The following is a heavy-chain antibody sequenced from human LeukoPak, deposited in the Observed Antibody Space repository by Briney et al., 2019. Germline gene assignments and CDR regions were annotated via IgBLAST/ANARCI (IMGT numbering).Heavy chain of an antibody. CDR3: ARGGEPGYGDFLTDY. V-gene: IGHV1-2*02. CDR2: LNPNSGGQ. D-gene: IGHD4-17*01. Sequence: ASLKVSFKGSGFTFTVLYMHWVGQAPRQRLDVMGWLNPNSGGQNYAQKFQGRVTMTRDTSISTAYMELSRLTSDDTAVYYCARGGEPGYGDFLTDYWGQGTLVTVSS. CDR1: GFTFTVLY. J-gene: IGHJ4*02.